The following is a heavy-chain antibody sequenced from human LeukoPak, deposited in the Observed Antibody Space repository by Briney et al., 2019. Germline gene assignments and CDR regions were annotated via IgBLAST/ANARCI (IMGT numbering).Heavy chain of an antibody. J-gene: IGHJ4*02. V-gene: IGHV3-21*01. CDR3: ARGKEYQLLALLYHDY. Sequence: GGSLRLSCAASGFTFSSYSMNWVRQAPGKGLEWVSSISSSSSYIYYADSVKGRFTISRDNAKNSLYLQMNSLRAEDTAVYYCARGKEYQLLALLYHDYWGQGTLVTVSS. CDR1: GFTFSSYS. CDR2: ISSSSSYI. D-gene: IGHD2-2*01.